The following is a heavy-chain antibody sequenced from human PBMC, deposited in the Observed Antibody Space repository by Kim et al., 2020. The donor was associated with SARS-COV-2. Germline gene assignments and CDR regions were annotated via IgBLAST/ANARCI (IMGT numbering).Heavy chain of an antibody. CDR3: ARIAGPSSWSNYYFDY. Sequence: SLKTRLTISKDTSKNQVVLTMTNMDPVDTATYYCARIAGPSSWSNYYFDYWGQGTLVTVSS. D-gene: IGHD6-13*01. V-gene: IGHV2-70*01. J-gene: IGHJ4*02.